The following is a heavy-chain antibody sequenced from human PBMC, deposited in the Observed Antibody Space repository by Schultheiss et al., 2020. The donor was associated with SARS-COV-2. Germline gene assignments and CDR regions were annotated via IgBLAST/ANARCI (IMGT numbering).Heavy chain of an antibody. J-gene: IGHJ4*02. D-gene: IGHD1-7*01. CDR2: INHSGST. CDR1: GYSISSGYY. Sequence: SETLSLTCAVSGYSISSGYYWGWIRQPPGKGLEWIGEINHSGSTNYNPSLKSRVTISVDTSKNQFSLKLSSVTAADTAVYYCARAGAITGTTSLFDYWGQGTLVTVSS. V-gene: IGHV4-38-2*01. CDR3: ARAGAITGTTSLFDY.